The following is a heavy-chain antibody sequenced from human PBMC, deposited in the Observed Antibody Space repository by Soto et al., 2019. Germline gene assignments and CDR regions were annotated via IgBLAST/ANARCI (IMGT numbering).Heavy chain of an antibody. Sequence: SETLSLTCTVSGGSISSYYWSWIRQPPGKGLEWIGYIYYSGSTNYNPSLKSRVTISVDTSKNQFSLKLSSVTAADTAVYYCASGWFGGNFDYWGQGTLVTVSS. D-gene: IGHD3-10*01. V-gene: IGHV4-59*01. CDR2: IYYSGST. CDR3: ASGWFGGNFDY. CDR1: GGSISSYY. J-gene: IGHJ4*02.